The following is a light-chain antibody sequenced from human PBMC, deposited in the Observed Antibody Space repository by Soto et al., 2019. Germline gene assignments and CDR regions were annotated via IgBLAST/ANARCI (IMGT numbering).Light chain of an antibody. CDR1: QRIDTW. CDR3: QQANSFPWT. V-gene: IGKV1-5*03. CDR2: KAT. J-gene: IGKJ1*01. Sequence: IQMTQSPSIVSASVGDRVTITCRASQRIDTWLAWYQQKPGTAPKLLIYKATTLQSGVPSRFSGSGSGTDFTLTISSLQPEDFATYYCQQANSFPWTFGRGTKVDI.